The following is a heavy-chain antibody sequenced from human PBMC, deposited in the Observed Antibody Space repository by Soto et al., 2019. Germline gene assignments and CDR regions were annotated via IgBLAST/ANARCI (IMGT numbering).Heavy chain of an antibody. Sequence: QLQLQESGPGLVKPSETLSLTCTVSGGSISSSSYYWGWILQPPGKGLQWIGTIYYSGSTYYNPALKSRCNISVDTSKTQYSPKLSSMTAADTAVYYCARRSGGTTHDYWGQGTLVTVSS. CDR1: GGSISSSSYY. V-gene: IGHV4-39*01. D-gene: IGHD3-10*01. J-gene: IGHJ4*02. CDR3: ARRSGGTTHDY. CDR2: IYYSGST.